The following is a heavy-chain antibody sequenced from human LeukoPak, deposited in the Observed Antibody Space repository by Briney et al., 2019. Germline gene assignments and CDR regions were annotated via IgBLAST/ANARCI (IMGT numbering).Heavy chain of an antibody. D-gene: IGHD2/OR15-2a*01. Sequence: PSETLSLTCTVSGGSIIGHYWSWIRQSPGRELEWIGYVHSSGTTSFNPSLKSRVTMLVDTSKNQFSLRLTSMTAADTALYFCAREQYLAYDVFGFRGRGTMVTVSS. CDR3: AREQYLAYDVFGF. V-gene: IGHV4-59*11. CDR2: VHSSGTT. J-gene: IGHJ3*01. CDR1: GGSIIGHY.